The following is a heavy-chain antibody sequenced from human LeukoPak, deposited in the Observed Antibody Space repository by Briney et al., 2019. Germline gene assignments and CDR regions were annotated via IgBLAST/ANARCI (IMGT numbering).Heavy chain of an antibody. J-gene: IGHJ6*02. CDR2: INAGNGNT. Sequence: ASVKVSCKASGYTFTSYYMHWVRQAPGHGLEWMGWINAGNGNTKYSQKFQGRVTITRDTSASTAYMELSSLRSEDTAVYYCARLAGVPYYYYGMDVWGQGTTVTVSS. CDR1: GYTFTSYY. CDR3: ARLAGVPYYYYGMDV. V-gene: IGHV1-3*01. D-gene: IGHD2-2*01.